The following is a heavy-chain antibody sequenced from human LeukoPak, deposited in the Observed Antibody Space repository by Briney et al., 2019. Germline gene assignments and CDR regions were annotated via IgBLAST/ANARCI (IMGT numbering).Heavy chain of an antibody. CDR3: ARGPRWFDP. CDR2: INHSGST. Sequence: PSETLSLTCAVYGGSFSGYYWSWIRQPPGKGLEWIGEINHSGSTNYNPSLKSRVTISVDTSKDQFSPKLSSVTAADTAVCYCARGPRWFDPWGQGTLVTVSS. J-gene: IGHJ5*02. V-gene: IGHV4-34*01. CDR1: GGSFSGYY.